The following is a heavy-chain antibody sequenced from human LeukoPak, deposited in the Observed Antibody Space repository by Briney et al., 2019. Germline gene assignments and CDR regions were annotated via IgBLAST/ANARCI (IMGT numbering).Heavy chain of an antibody. J-gene: IGHJ4*02. Sequence: PGGSLRLSCAPSGFTFSRHGMHWVRQAPGKGLEWVAIISNDGSRKYYAHSVEGRFTISRDNSKNTLFLQMNSLRAEDTAVYYCSKNLAGAMDYWGQGTLVTVSS. CDR3: SKNLAGAMDY. CDR2: ISNDGSRK. V-gene: IGHV3-30*18. D-gene: IGHD1-14*01. CDR1: GFTFSRHG.